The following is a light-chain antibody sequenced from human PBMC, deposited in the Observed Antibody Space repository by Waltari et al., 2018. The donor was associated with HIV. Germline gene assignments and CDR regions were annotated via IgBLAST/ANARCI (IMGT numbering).Light chain of an antibody. CDR3: QQSYGGLT. Sequence: DIQMTQSPSSLSASLGDRVLITCRASQTISIYLNWYQQKPGRAPNLLIYAASSLHSGVPSRFSGSGSGTEFSLTIDSLQAEDFATYFCQQSYGGLTFGPGTRVDV. J-gene: IGKJ3*01. CDR2: AAS. V-gene: IGKV1-39*01. CDR1: QTISIY.